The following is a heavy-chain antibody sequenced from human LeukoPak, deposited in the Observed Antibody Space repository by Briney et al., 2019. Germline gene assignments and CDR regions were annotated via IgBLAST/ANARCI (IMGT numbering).Heavy chain of an antibody. D-gene: IGHD3-22*01. J-gene: IGHJ4*02. CDR2: IYNSGST. V-gene: IGHV4-4*08. CDR3: ARGSLYDSSGYYYRPLDY. CDR1: GGSISSYY. Sequence: SETLSLTCTVSGGSISSYYWSWIRQPPGKGLEWIGYIYNSGSTNYNPSLKSRVTMSVDTSKNQFSLKLSSVTAADTAVYYCARGSLYDSSGYYYRPLDYWGQGTLVTVSS.